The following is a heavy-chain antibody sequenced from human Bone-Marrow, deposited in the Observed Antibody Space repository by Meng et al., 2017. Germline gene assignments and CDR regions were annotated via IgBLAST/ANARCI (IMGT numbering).Heavy chain of an antibody. CDR1: GFSFGSYA. V-gene: IGHV3-23*04. CDR3: AKYSYGLGDYFDY. J-gene: IGHJ4*02. D-gene: IGHD3-10*01. Sequence: EVQRGVLGEALGKPGGSLSLSCAASGFSFGSYAMSGVRRAPGKGLKWLAALSGGGFTTYYADSVKGRFTISRHNSKNTLYLQVNSLRAEDTALYYCAKYSYGLGDYFDYWGQGALVTVSS. CDR2: LSGGGFTT.